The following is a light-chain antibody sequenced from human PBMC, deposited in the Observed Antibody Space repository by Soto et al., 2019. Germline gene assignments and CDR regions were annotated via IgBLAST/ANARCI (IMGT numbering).Light chain of an antibody. J-gene: IGLJ2*01. Sequence: QSALTQPASVSGSPGQSITISCTGTNSDVGGYNYVSWYQQHPGKAPKLMIYDVSNRPSGVSNRFSGSKSGNTASLTISGLQAEDEADYYCSSSTSSSSLVVFGGGTKLTVL. CDR3: SSSTSSSSLVV. V-gene: IGLV2-14*01. CDR2: DVS. CDR1: NSDVGGYNY.